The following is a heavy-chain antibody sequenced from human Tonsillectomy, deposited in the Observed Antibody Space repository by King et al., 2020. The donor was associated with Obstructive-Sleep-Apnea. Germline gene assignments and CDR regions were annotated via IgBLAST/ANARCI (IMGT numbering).Heavy chain of an antibody. CDR2: INPNSGGT. CDR1: GYTFTGYY. V-gene: IGHV1-2*02. J-gene: IGHJ5*02. Sequence: VQLVESGAEVKKPGASVKVSCKASGYTFTGYYMHWVRQAPGQWLEWMGWINPNSGGTNYAQKFQGRVTMTRDTSISTAYMELSRLRSDDTAVYYCARSPSYSGSKNWFDPWGQGTLVTVSS. D-gene: IGHD1-26*01. CDR3: ARSPSYSGSKNWFDP.